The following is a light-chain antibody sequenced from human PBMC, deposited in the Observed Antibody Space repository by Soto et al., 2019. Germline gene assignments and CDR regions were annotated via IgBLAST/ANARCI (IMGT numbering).Light chain of an antibody. CDR3: QRYDSYYT. CDR1: QSISSW. Sequence: DIQMTQSPSPLSASVGDRVTITCRASQSISSWLAWYQQKPGKAPKLLIYKASSLESGVPSRFSGSGSGTEVTLTISSLQPDDFATYDCQRYDSYYTFGQGTKLEIK. CDR2: KAS. J-gene: IGKJ2*01. V-gene: IGKV1-5*03.